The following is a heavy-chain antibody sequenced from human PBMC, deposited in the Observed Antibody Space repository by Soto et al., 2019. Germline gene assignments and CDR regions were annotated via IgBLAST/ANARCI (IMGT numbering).Heavy chain of an antibody. Sequence: EVQLLESGGGLVQPGGSLRLSCAASGFTLNNYGMSWVRQAPGKGLEWVAAISPNGQGIYYVDSVKGRFIISKDNSKNTVFLHIDSLTADDTAVYYCAKDRGYPRDYFHYWGQGTLVTVSS. CDR2: ISPNGQGI. V-gene: IGHV3-23*01. CDR3: AKDRGYPRDYFHY. J-gene: IGHJ4*02. CDR1: GFTLNNYG. D-gene: IGHD6-13*01.